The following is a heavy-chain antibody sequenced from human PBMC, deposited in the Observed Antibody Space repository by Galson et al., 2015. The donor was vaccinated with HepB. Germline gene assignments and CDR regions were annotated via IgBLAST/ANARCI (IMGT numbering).Heavy chain of an antibody. V-gene: IGHV1-3*01. CDR3: ARWSPSGASDDALDV. Sequence: SVKVSCKASGDTFINSAIYWVRQAPGQRPEWMGWINGGNGYTEYSQKFQGRVTITRDTSANTVYMKLSSLRSEDTAVYYCARWSPSGASDDALDVWCQGTTVTVSS. D-gene: IGHD1-26*01. CDR1: GDTFINSA. J-gene: IGHJ3*01. CDR2: INGGNGYT.